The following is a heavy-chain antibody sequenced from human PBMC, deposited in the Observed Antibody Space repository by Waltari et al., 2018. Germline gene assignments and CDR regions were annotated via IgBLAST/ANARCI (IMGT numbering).Heavy chain of an antibody. Sequence: QVQLVQSGAEVKKPGASVKVSCKASGYTFTSYDINWVRQATGQGLEWMGWMNPNSGNTGYAQKFQGRVTMTRNTSISTAYMELSSLRSEDTAVYYCARGFQTDYRYFYYYYMDVWGKGTTVTVSS. CDR3: ARGFQTDYRYFYYYYMDV. D-gene: IGHD3-10*01. CDR2: MNPNSGNT. V-gene: IGHV1-8*01. CDR1: GYTFTSYD. J-gene: IGHJ6*03.